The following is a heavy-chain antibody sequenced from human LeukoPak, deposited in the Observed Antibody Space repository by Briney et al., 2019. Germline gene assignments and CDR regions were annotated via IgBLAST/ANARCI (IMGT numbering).Heavy chain of an antibody. CDR2: ISAYNGNT. J-gene: IGHJ6*03. CDR3: ARASTLVYYDSSPQTPYYYYYYMDV. CDR1: GYTFTSYG. D-gene: IGHD3-22*01. V-gene: IGHV1-18*01. Sequence: ASVTVSCKASGYTFTSYGISWVRQAPGQGLEWMGWISAYNGNTNYAQKLQGRVTMTTDTSTSTAYMELRSLRSDDTAVYYCARASTLVYYDSSPQTPYYYYYYMDVWGKGTTVTVSS.